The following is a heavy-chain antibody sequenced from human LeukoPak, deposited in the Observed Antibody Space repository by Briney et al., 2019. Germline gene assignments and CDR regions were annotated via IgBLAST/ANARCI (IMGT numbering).Heavy chain of an antibody. Sequence: ASVKVSCKASGYTFSSYAISWVRQAPGQGLEWMGGIIPIFGTANYAQKFQGRVTITADESTSTAYMELSSLRSEDTAVYYCARSTWNCSGGSCYSGYYYYYYMDVWGKGTTVTISS. D-gene: IGHD2-15*01. CDR1: GYTFSSYA. CDR3: ARSTWNCSGGSCYSGYYYYYYMDV. CDR2: IIPIFGTA. V-gene: IGHV1-69*13. J-gene: IGHJ6*03.